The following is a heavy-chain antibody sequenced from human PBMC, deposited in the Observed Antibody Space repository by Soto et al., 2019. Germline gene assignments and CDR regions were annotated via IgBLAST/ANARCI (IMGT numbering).Heavy chain of an antibody. V-gene: IGHV3-21*01. D-gene: IGHD3-10*01. CDR1: GFTFSSYS. CDR3: ARDRQHYSGSGRCLLDY. J-gene: IGHJ4*02. Sequence: EVQLVESGGGLVKPGGSLRLSCAASGFTFSSYSMNWVRQAPGKGLEWVSSISSSSSYIYYADSVKGRFTISRDNAKNSPYLQLNRLGAEDTAVYYCARDRQHYSGSGRCLLDYWGQGTLVTVSS. CDR2: ISSSSSYI.